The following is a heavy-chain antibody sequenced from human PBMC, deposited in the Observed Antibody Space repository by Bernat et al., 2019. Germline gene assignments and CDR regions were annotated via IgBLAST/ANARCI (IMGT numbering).Heavy chain of an antibody. J-gene: IGHJ4*02. V-gene: IGHV4-34*01. CDR3: ARGSRDGTLEY. CDR1: GESFNDYF. Sequence: QVQLPQWGAGLLKPSETLSLSCAVYGESFNDYFWTWIRQPPGKGLEWIGEINHRGSTNYNVSLKSRVNILADASKKQYSRKVTTMTAADAAVYYRARGSRDGTLEYWGQGNRVIVSS. CDR2: INHRGST.